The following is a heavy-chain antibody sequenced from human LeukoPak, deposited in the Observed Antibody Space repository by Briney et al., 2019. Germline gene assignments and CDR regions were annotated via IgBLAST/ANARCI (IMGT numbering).Heavy chain of an antibody. V-gene: IGHV1-2*02. CDR1: GYTFTGYY. D-gene: IGHD1-26*01. CDR2: INPNSGGT. J-gene: IGHJ4*02. CDR3: ARDGGGRELLLLLFDY. Sequence: GASVKVSCKASGYTFTGYYMHWVRQAPGQGLEWMGWINPNSGGTNYAQKFQGRVTMTRDTSISTAYMELSRLRSDDTVVYYCARDGGGRELLLLLFDYWGQGTLVTVSS.